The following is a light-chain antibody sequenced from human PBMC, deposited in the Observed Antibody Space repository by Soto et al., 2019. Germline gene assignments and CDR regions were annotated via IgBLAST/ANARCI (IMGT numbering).Light chain of an antibody. V-gene: IGKV1-9*01. CDR2: GAS. CDR3: QHLNTYPRT. Sequence: DIQLTQSPSFLSASVGDRVTITCRASQGISSYLAWYQQPPWKAPKLLIYGASTLQRGFSSRFSGSGSGTEFTLTISSLQPEDFATYYCQHLNTYPRTFGQGTKLEVK. J-gene: IGKJ2*01. CDR1: QGISSY.